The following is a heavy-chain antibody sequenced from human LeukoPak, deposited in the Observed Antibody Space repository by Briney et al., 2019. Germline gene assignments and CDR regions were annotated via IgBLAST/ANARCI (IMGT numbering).Heavy chain of an antibody. V-gene: IGHV3-21*01. Sequence: GGSLRLSCAASGFTFTTYTYSMNWVHQAPGKGLEWVSSITSGSTYIYYADSVKGRFTISRDTAKNSLYLQMNTLSVEDTAVYYCARGSGWLDYWGQGTLVTVSS. D-gene: IGHD6-19*01. CDR1: GFTFTTYTYS. CDR3: ARGSGWLDY. J-gene: IGHJ4*02. CDR2: ITSGSTYI.